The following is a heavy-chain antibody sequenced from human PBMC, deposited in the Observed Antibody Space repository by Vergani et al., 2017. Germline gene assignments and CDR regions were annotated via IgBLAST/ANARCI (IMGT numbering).Heavy chain of an antibody. J-gene: IGHJ3*02. CDR1: GFTLNTYG. Sequence: QVQILQSGGGVVQPGGSLRLSCTLSGFTLNTYGIHWVRQAPGKGLEWVSFIRYDGSSEYYGDSVKGRFTISRDKSQNTVNLQMNSLRTEDTAVYFCARGMTTETTDLDGFDIWGQGTMVSVSS. CDR3: ARGMTTETTDLDGFDI. CDR2: IRYDGSSE. D-gene: IGHD4-17*01. V-gene: IGHV3-30*02.